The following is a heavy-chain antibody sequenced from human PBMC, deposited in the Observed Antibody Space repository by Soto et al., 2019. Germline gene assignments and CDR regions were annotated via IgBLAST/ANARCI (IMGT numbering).Heavy chain of an antibody. CDR1: GYTFTNYG. D-gene: IGHD3-10*01. V-gene: IGHV1-18*01. Sequence: QVQLVQSGGEVKKPGASVKVSCKASGYTFTNYGISWVRQAPGQGLEWMGWINVYNGNTKYAQKVQGRVTMTTDTSTSTAYMELRSLRSDDTAVYYCARGVGSGSDYNRYNWFDPWGQGTLVTVSS. CDR2: INVYNGNT. J-gene: IGHJ5*02. CDR3: ARGVGSGSDYNRYNWFDP.